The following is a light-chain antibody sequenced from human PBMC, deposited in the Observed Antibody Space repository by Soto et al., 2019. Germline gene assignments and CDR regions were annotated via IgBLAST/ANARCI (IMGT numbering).Light chain of an antibody. CDR2: DAS. V-gene: IGKV1-5*01. J-gene: IGKJ4*01. Sequence: DIQMTQSPSTLSASVGDTVTITCRASQNIFTWLAWYQHKPGKAPKLLMYDASILESGVPSRFSGSGSGTDFTLTISSLQSDDFATYYCQQYNSHSFGGGTKVHIK. CDR3: QQYNSHS. CDR1: QNIFTW.